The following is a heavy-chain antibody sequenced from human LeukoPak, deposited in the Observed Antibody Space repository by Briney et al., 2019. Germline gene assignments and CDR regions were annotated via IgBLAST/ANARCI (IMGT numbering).Heavy chain of an antibody. D-gene: IGHD6-6*01. CDR1: GGSISSYY. V-gene: IGHV4-4*09. J-gene: IGHJ5*02. CDR3: ARLARPRGWFDP. Sequence: SETLSLTCTVSGGSISSYYWSWIRQPPGKGLEWIGYIYTSGSTNYNPSLKSRVTISVDTSKNQFSLKLSSVTAADTAVYYCARLARPRGWFDPWGQGALVTVSS. CDR2: IYTSGST.